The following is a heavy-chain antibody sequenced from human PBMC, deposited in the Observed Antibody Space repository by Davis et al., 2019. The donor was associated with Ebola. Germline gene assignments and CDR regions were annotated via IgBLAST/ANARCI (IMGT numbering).Heavy chain of an antibody. CDR3: ARHAPITAPVYYMDV. J-gene: IGHJ6*03. D-gene: IGHD5-18*01. CDR2: IYYSGST. CDR1: GGSISSSSYY. V-gene: IGHV4-39*01. Sequence: PGGSLRLSCTVPGGSISSSSYYWGWIRQPPGKGLEWIGSIYYSGSTYYNPSLKSRVTISVDTSKNQFSLKLSSVTAADTAVYYCARHAPITAPVYYMDVWGKGTTVTVSS.